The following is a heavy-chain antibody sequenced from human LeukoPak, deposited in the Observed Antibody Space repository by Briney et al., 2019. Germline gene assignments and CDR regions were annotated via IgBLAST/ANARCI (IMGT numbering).Heavy chain of an antibody. CDR3: AKDSGSAVLRYFDWLGYPNWFDP. Sequence: QSGGSLRLSCAASGFTFSSYEMNWVRQAPGKGLEWVAFIRYDGSNKYYADSVKGRFTISRDNSKNTLYLQMNSLRAEDTAVYYCAKDSGSAVLRYFDWLGYPNWFDPWGQGTLVTVSS. CDR1: GFTFSSYE. CDR2: IRYDGSNK. V-gene: IGHV3-30*02. D-gene: IGHD3-9*01. J-gene: IGHJ5*02.